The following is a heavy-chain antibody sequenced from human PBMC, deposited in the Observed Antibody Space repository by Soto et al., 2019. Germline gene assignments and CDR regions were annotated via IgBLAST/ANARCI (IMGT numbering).Heavy chain of an antibody. V-gene: IGHV4-30-2*05. D-gene: IGHD5-12*01. CDR3: ARWLGYGPHFDY. Sequence: PSETLSLTCAVSGGSISSGGYSWSWIRQPPGKGLEWIGYMYHSGSTYYNPSLKSRVTISIDTSKNQFSLKLSSVTAADTAVYYCARWLGYGPHFDYWGQGTLVTVSS. CDR1: GGSISSGGYS. J-gene: IGHJ4*02. CDR2: MYHSGST.